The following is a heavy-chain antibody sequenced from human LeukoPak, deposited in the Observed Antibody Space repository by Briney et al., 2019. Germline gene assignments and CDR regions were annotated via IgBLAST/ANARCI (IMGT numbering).Heavy chain of an antibody. CDR1: GYSFTNYA. D-gene: IGHD6-13*01. J-gene: IGHJ6*02. V-gene: IGHV7-4-1*02. CDR3: ARVVSSSWPYYYYHYYMDV. Sequence: GASVKVSCKASGYSFTNYAMNWVRQAPGQGLEWMGWINTDTGNPTYAQDFTGRFVFSLDTSVTTAYLQISSLKASDTAMYYCARVVSSSWPYYYYHYYMDVWGQGTTVTVSS. CDR2: INTDTGNP.